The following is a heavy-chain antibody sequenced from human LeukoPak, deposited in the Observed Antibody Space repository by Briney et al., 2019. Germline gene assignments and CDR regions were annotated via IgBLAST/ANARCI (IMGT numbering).Heavy chain of an antibody. CDR2: ISYDGSNK. Sequence: GGSLRLSCAASGFTFSSYGMHWVRQAPGKGLEWVAVISYDGSNKYYADSVKGRFTISRDNSKNMLYLQMNSLRAEDTAVYYCAKDPSVRKQWLVNYFDYWGQGTLVTVSS. J-gene: IGHJ4*02. V-gene: IGHV3-30*18. CDR1: GFTFSSYG. D-gene: IGHD6-19*01. CDR3: AKDPSVRKQWLVNYFDY.